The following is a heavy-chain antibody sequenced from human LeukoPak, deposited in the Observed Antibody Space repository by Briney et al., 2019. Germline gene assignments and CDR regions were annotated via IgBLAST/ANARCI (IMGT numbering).Heavy chain of an antibody. CDR2: IYYSGST. CDR3: ARGGTDYYDIVTFDY. CDR1: GGSISSGGYY. J-gene: IGHJ4*02. D-gene: IGHD3-22*01. V-gene: IGHV4-31*03. Sequence: PSETLSLTCTVSGGSISSGGYYWSWIRQHPGKGLEWIGYIYYSGSTYYNPSLKSRVTISVDRSKNQFSLKLSSVTAADTAVYYCARGGTDYYDIVTFDYWGQGTLVTVSS.